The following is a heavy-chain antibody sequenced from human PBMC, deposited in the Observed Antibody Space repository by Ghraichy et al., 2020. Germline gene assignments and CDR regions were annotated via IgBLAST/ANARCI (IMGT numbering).Heavy chain of an antibody. D-gene: IGHD2-15*01. V-gene: IGHV3-21*01. CDR3: AKEAGYCSGGTCYSSPPPDY. CDR1: GFTFSTYS. CDR2: ISDSSSYI. J-gene: IGHJ4*02. Sequence: GESLNIYCAASGFTFSTYSMNWVRQAPGKGLEWVSSISDSSSYIYYADSVKGRFTISRDNAKNSLYLQMNSLRAEDTAVYYCAKEAGYCSGGTCYSSPPPDYWGQGTLVTVSS.